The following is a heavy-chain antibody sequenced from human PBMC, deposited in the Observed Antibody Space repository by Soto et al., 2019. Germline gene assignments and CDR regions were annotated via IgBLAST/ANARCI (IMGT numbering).Heavy chain of an antibody. J-gene: IGHJ3*02. CDR1: GFTVSSNY. Sequence: GSVRLSCAVSGFTVSSNYMNWVRQAPGKGLEWVSFIYSGGNTYYADSVKGRFTISRDNSKNMLYLQMNSLRVEDTAVYYCAREVQVRGFAFDIWGQGTMVTVSS. CDR2: IYSGGNT. CDR3: AREVQVRGFAFDI. V-gene: IGHV3-66*01.